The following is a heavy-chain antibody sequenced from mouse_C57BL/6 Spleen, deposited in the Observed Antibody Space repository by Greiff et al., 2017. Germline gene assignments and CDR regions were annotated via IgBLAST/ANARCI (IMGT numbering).Heavy chain of an antibody. CDR3: ARDHYYGSLRDY. V-gene: IGHV3-6*01. CDR2: ISYDGSN. D-gene: IGHD1-2*01. Sequence: EVKLQESGPGLVKPSPSLSLTCSVTGYSITSGYYWNWIRQFPGNKLEWMGYISYDGSNNYNPFLKNRISITRDPSKNQFFLKLNSVTTEDTATYYCARDHYYGSLRDYWGQGTSVTVSS. J-gene: IGHJ4*01. CDR1: GYSITSGYY.